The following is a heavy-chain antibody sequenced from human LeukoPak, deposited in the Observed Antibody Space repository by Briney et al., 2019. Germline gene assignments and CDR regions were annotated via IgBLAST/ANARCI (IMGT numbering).Heavy chain of an antibody. CDR3: AMCSAATGTVY. CDR2: IYSGGRT. V-gene: IGHV3-66*01. J-gene: IGHJ4*02. CDR1: GLTVSSNC. D-gene: IGHD6-13*01. Sequence: GGSLRLSCAASGLTVSSNCMSWVRQAPGKGLEWVSVIYSGGRTYCADSVKGRFTTSRDNSKNTLYLQMSSLRAEDTAVYYCAMCSAATGTVYWGQGTLVTVSS.